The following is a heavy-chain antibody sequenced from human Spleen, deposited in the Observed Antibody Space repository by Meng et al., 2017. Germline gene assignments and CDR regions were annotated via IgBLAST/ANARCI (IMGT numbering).Heavy chain of an antibody. Sequence: QPQLQESGPGLGKPSEALSRTCSVSGGSISTSGYYWGWIRQPPGKGLEWIGSIGHSGFTYYTPSLKSRVTVSIDTSRNQFSLWLTSVTAADTAVYYCVRSSGWVKTGFDPWGQGPLVTVSS. CDR2: IGHSGFT. CDR3: VRSSGWVKTGFDP. D-gene: IGHD6-19*01. V-gene: IGHV4-39*01. CDR1: GGSISTSGYY. J-gene: IGHJ5*02.